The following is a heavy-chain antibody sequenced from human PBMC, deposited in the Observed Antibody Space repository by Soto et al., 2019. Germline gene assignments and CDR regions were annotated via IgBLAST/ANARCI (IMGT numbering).Heavy chain of an antibody. Sequence: EVQLVESGGGLVQPGGSLRLSCAASGFTFSTYDMHWVRQPTGRGLEWVSAIGTLGDTYYSDSVKGRFPLSRENGENSLYLEMNSLSGGDTAVYYCARGYCVGSSCSSAGGAFDIWGQGTMVTVSS. CDR2: IGTLGDT. CDR1: GFTFSTYD. V-gene: IGHV3-13*01. CDR3: ARGYCVGSSCSSAGGAFDI. J-gene: IGHJ3*02. D-gene: IGHD2-21*01.